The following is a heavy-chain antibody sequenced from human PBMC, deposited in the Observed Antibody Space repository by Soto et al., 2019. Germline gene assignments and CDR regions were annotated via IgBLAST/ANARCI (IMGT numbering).Heavy chain of an antibody. Sequence: GGSLRLSCAASGFTFSSYSMNWVRQAPGKGLEWVSYISSSSSTIYYADSVKGRFTISRDNAKNSLYLQMNSLRAEDTAVYYCARALYFDWLFAPDYWGQGTLVTVSS. D-gene: IGHD3-9*01. CDR2: ISSSSSTI. J-gene: IGHJ4*02. CDR1: GFTFSSYS. CDR3: ARALYFDWLFAPDY. V-gene: IGHV3-48*01.